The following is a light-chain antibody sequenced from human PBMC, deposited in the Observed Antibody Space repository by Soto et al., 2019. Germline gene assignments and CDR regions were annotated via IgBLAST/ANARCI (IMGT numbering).Light chain of an antibody. CDR1: QSISSY. V-gene: IGKV3-11*01. CDR2: DGS. CDR3: QQRRRWPLT. Sequence: EIVLTQSPATLALSPGERATISCRASQSISSYLAWYQQKPGQPPRLLIYDGSNRATGIPARFSGSGSETDFTLTISSLEPEDFASYYCQQRRRWPLTFGGGTKVEIK. J-gene: IGKJ4*01.